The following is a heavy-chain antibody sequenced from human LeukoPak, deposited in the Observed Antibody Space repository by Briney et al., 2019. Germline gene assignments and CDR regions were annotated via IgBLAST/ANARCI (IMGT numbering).Heavy chain of an antibody. Sequence: GGSLRLSCAASGFTFSSCGMHWVRQAPGKGLEWVAVISYDGSNKYYADSVKGRFTISRDNSKNTLYLQMNSLRAEDTAVYYCAKVRQQLVRQYYFDYWGQGTLVTVSS. CDR1: GFTFSSCG. CDR3: AKVRQQLVRQYYFDY. CDR2: ISYDGSNK. J-gene: IGHJ4*02. V-gene: IGHV3-30*18. D-gene: IGHD6-13*01.